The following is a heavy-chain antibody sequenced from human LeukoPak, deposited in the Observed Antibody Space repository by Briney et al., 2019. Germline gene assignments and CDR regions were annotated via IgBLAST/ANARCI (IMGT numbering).Heavy chain of an antibody. CDR1: GFIFSSYD. Sequence: GGSLRLSCAVSGFIFSSYDMHWVRQAPGKGLEWVAVISYDGTNKYYADSVKGRFTVSRDNSNNTLYLQMNSLRAEDTAVYYCAKRHMWFGDLWGSDYFDYWGQGTLVTVSS. CDR3: AKRHMWFGDLWGSDYFDY. D-gene: IGHD3-10*01. CDR2: ISYDGTNK. J-gene: IGHJ4*02. V-gene: IGHV3-30*18.